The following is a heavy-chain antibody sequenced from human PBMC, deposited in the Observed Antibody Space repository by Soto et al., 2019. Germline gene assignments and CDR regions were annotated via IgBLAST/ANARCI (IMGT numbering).Heavy chain of an antibody. D-gene: IGHD6-25*01. V-gene: IGHV3-33*08. J-gene: IGHJ4*01. CDR3: ASYFFGAAAVSEFLAL. CDR2: IWYDGSNK. Sequence: GGSLRLSCAASGFTFSSYSMNWVRQAPGKGLEWVAVIWYDGSNKYYADSVKGRFTISRDNSKNTLYLQMNSLRAEDTAVYYCASYFFGAAAVSEFLALWVHGALVTFSS. CDR1: GFTFSSYS.